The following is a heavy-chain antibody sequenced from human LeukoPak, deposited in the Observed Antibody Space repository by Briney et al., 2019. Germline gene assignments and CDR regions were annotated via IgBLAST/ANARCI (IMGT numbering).Heavy chain of an antibody. CDR1: GGSITSYY. J-gene: IGHJ4*02. V-gene: IGHV4-59*01. CDR3: ARDFGPSRGFDY. D-gene: IGHD3-10*01. Sequence: SETLSLTCTVSGGSITSYYWSWLRQPPGKGLDWIAFISDSGSTYYNPSLKSRVTISLDTSKKQFSLKLTSVTDADTAVYYCARDFGPSRGFDYWGQGTLVTVSS. CDR2: ISDSGST.